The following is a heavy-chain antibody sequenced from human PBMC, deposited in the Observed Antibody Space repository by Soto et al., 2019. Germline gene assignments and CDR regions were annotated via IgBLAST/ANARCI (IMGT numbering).Heavy chain of an antibody. V-gene: IGHV1-18*01. J-gene: IGHJ4*02. CDR3: ARDGDQWDQRFCDN. CDR1: GHISGHYG. D-gene: IGHD1-26*01. CDR2: ISAHRGHP. Sequence: QVQLVQSAPELTKPGASVKVSCRVSGHISGHYGISWVRLRAGQGLEWMGRISAHRGHPNYAHKFRGRVTMTTDPSTATVSMELTNLLSNDTAVYFCARDGDQWDQRFCDNWGQGTLVTVSS.